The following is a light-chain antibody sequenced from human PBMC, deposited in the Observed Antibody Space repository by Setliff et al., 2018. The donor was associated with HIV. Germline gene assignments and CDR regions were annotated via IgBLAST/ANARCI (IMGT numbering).Light chain of an antibody. J-gene: IGLJ2*01. Sequence: QTVVTQAPSFSVSPGGTVTLTCGLRSGSVSTTYYPSWYQQTPGQAPRTLIYSTNTRSSGVPDRFSGSILGNKAALTITGAQADDESDYYCVLYMGSGISVFGGGTKVTVL. V-gene: IGLV8-61*01. CDR2: STN. CDR1: SGSVSTTYY. CDR3: VLYMGSGISV.